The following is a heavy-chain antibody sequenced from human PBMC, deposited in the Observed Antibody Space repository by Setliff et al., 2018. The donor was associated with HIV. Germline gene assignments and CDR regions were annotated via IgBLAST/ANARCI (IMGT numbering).Heavy chain of an antibody. Sequence: GGSLRLSCAASGFTFDDYTMHWVRQAPGEGLEWVSLISWDGGSTYYADSVKGRFTISRDNSKNSLYLQMNSLRTEDTALYYCAKDAIAVGPDAFDIWGQGTMVTVS. D-gene: IGHD6-19*01. CDR1: GFTFDDYT. V-gene: IGHV3-43*01. CDR2: ISWDGGST. J-gene: IGHJ3*02. CDR3: AKDAIAVGPDAFDI.